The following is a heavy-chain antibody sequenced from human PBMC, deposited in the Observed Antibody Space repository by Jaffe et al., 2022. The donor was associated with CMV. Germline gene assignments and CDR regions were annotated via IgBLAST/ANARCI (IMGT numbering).Heavy chain of an antibody. V-gene: IGHV5-10-1*03. CDR3: ALTDYDSSGYYCFDY. CDR2: IDPSDSYT. CDR1: GYSFTSYW. J-gene: IGHJ4*02. Sequence: EVQLVQSGAEVKKPGESLRISCKGSGYSFTSYWISWVRQMPGKGLEWMGRIDPSDSYTNYSPSFQGHVTISADKSISTAYLQWSSLKASDTAMYYCALTDYDSSGYYCFDYWGQGTLVTVSS. D-gene: IGHD3-22*01.